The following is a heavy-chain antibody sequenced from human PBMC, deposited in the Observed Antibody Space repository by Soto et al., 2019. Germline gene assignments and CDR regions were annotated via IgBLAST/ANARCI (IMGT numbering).Heavy chain of an antibody. Sequence: SETLSLTCTVSGGSISSYYWSWIRQPPGKGLEWIGYIYYSGSTNYNPSLKSRVTISVDTSKNQFSLKLSSVTAADTAVYYCARNILGATKSEYYYDYGMDVWGQGTTVTVSS. CDR2: IYYSGST. V-gene: IGHV4-59*01. J-gene: IGHJ6*02. D-gene: IGHD1-26*01. CDR1: GGSISSYY. CDR3: ARNILGATKSEYYYDYGMDV.